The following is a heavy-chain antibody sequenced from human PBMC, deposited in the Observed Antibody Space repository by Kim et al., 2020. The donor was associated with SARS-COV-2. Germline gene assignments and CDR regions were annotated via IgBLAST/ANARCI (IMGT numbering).Heavy chain of an antibody. J-gene: IGHJ4*02. CDR1: GFTFSSYS. CDR2: ISSSSSYI. V-gene: IGHV3-21*01. D-gene: IGHD3-3*01. Sequence: GGSLRLSCAASGFTFSSYSMNWVRQAPGKGLEWVSSISSSSSYIYYADSVKGRFTISRDNAKNSLYLQMNSLRAEDTAVYYCARVFGRPPGSGPWGWGQGTLVTVSS. CDR3: ARVFGRPPGSGPWG.